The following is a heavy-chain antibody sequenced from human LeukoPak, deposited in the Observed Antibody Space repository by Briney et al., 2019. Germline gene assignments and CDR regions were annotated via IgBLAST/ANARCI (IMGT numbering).Heavy chain of an antibody. CDR1: GVSISSISSNNYH. D-gene: IGHD1-14*01. CDR2: IYHSGST. V-gene: IGHV4-30-2*01. CDR3: ARLEETGSHYDY. J-gene: IGHJ4*02. Sequence: SETLSLTCIVSGVSISSISSNNYHWGWIRQPPGKGLEWIGYIYHSGSTYYNPSLKSRVTISVDRSKNQFSLKLSSVTAADTAVYYCARLEETGSHYDYWGQGTLVTVS.